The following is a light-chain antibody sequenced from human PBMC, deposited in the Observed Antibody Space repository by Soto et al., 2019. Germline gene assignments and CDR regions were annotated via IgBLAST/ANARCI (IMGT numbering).Light chain of an antibody. V-gene: IGKV3-20*01. CDR1: QSVPKNY. Sequence: EIVLTQSPGTLSLSPGERATLSCRASQSVPKNYLAWYQQKPGQAPRLLIYGPSSRATGIPDRFSGSGSGTDFTLSISRLEPEDFAVYYCLQYATSPQTFGQGTKVEIK. J-gene: IGKJ1*01. CDR3: LQYATSPQT. CDR2: GPS.